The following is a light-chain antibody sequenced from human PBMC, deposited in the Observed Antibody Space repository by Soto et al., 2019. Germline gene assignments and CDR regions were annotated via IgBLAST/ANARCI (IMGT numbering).Light chain of an antibody. J-gene: IGKJ1*01. CDR1: QTFLYSSNNRDY. V-gene: IGKV4-1*01. CDR3: LQHETYPRT. CDR2: WAS. Sequence: EIVRTQSPATLAGSLGDRATSNCKSSQTFLYSSNNRDYLTWYQQKPGQPPKLLIYWASTRESGVPYRFSASGSGTEFTLTLISLQPHAFATYYCLQHETYPRTFGQGTKVDIK.